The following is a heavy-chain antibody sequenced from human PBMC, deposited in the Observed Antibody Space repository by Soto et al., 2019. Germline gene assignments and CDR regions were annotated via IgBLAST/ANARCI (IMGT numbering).Heavy chain of an antibody. D-gene: IGHD6-19*01. Sequence: KVPCKASGGTFNSYALRWARQAPGQGLEWMGGIIPIFGTANYAQKLQGRVTITADKSTSTAQSELSSLRSEETAVCYCSSPYPYSNGWHAPSLYYGKDVWGQGTTVTVSS. CDR2: IIPIFGTA. CDR1: GGTFNSYA. CDR3: SSPYPYSNGWHAPSLYYGKDV. V-gene: IGHV1-69*06. J-gene: IGHJ6*02.